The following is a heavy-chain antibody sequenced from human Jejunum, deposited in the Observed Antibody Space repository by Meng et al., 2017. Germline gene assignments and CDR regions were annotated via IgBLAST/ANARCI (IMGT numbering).Heavy chain of an antibody. D-gene: IGHD3-10*01. J-gene: IGHJ6*02. CDR1: GFTFSTYA. CDR3: AKSPYGSGSDFMDV. Sequence: GESLKISCAASGFTFSTYAMTWVRQAPGKGLEWVSLISNGGGSTYYADSVKGRFTISRDNSKNTLYLQMNSLRAEDTAVYYCAKSPYGSGSDFMDVWGLGTTVTVSS. V-gene: IGHV3-23*01. CDR2: ISNGGGST.